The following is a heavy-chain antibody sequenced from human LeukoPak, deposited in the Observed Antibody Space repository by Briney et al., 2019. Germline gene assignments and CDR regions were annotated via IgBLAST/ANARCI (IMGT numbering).Heavy chain of an antibody. Sequence: SETLSLTCTVSGGSISSSSYYWGWIRQPPGKGLEWIGSIYYSGSTYYNPSLKSRVAISVDTSKNQFSLKLSSVTAADTAVYYCARHTSLYCSSNWPCRNWFDPWAREPWSPSPQ. J-gene: IGHJ5*02. V-gene: IGHV4-39*01. D-gene: IGHD2-2*01. CDR1: GGSISSSSYY. CDR2: IYYSGST. CDR3: ARHTSLYCSSNWPCRNWFDP.